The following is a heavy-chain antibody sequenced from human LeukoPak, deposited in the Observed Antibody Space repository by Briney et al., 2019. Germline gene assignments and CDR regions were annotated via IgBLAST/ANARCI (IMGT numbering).Heavy chain of an antibody. Sequence: SEALSLTCTVSGDSISNIRYYWVWIRQPPGKGPEWIGSISYSGTTYDNPSLKSRVSISVDKSKNQFSLKLSSVTAADTAVYYCATSRYRFPDYWGQGTLVTVSS. J-gene: IGHJ4*02. CDR2: ISYSGTT. CDR1: GDSISNIRYY. D-gene: IGHD3-16*02. V-gene: IGHV4-39*07. CDR3: ATSRYRFPDY.